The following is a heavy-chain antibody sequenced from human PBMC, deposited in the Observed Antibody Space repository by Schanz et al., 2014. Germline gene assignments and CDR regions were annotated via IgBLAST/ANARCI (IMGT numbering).Heavy chain of an antibody. CDR1: GFTFSSYA. D-gene: IGHD4-4*01. Sequence: EVQLVESGGGLVQPGGSLRLSCAASGFTFSSYAMSWVRQAPGKGLEWVSAISGSGGSTYYADSVKGRFTISRDNSKNTLYLQMNSLRAEDTAVYFCAKDRWRATVMVDAFDIWGQGTKVIVSS. V-gene: IGHV3-23*04. J-gene: IGHJ3*02. CDR2: ISGSGGST. CDR3: AKDRWRATVMVDAFDI.